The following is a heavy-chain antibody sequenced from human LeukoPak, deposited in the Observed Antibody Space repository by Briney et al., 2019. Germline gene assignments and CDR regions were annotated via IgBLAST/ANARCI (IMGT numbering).Heavy chain of an antibody. CDR1: GFSFGDYA. CDR3: AKLGLPSSSGWIHYFDY. D-gene: IGHD6-19*01. Sequence: GGSLRLSCAASGFSFGDYAMHWVRQAPGKGLEWVPGISWNSDRIGYADSVKGRFTISRENAKNSLYLQMNSLRPEDTALYYCAKLGLPSSSGWIHYFDYWGQGTLVTVSS. V-gene: IGHV3-9*01. CDR2: ISWNSDRI. J-gene: IGHJ4*02.